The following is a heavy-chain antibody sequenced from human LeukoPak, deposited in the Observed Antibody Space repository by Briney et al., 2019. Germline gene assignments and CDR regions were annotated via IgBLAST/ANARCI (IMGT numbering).Heavy chain of an antibody. CDR3: TRKVVADTAFDF. CDR1: GGSINSGDYY. D-gene: IGHD2-15*01. J-gene: IGHJ4*02. CDR2: IYYSGST. V-gene: IGHV4-30-4*01. Sequence: SETLSLTCTVSGGSINSGDYYWTWIRQPPGKGLEWIGYIYYSGSTYYNPSLKSRVTISIDTSKKQFLLDLSSVTAADTAVYYCTRKVVADTAFDFWGQGTLVTVSS.